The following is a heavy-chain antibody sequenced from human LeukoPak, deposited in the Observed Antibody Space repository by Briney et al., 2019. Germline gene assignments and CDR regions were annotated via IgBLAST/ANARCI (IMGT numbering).Heavy chain of an antibody. CDR3: AKIDLFGSVDY. CDR1: DFSFSSHW. V-gene: IGHV3-23*01. D-gene: IGHD3-10*01. Sequence: GGSLRLSCATSDFSFSSHWMHWVRQAPGKGLEWVSAISGSGGSTYYADSVKGRFTISRDNSKNTLYLQMNSLRAEDTAVYYCAKIDLFGSVDYWGQGTLVTVSS. CDR2: ISGSGGST. J-gene: IGHJ4*02.